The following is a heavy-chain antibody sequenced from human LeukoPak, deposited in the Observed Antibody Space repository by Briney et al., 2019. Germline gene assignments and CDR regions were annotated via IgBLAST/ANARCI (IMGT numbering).Heavy chain of an antibody. V-gene: IGHV4-59*01. J-gene: IGHJ4*02. CDR1: GGSISTYY. CDR2: IYYSGST. CDR3: ARDGSARYYFDY. Sequence: SETLSLTCTVSGGSISTYYCNWIRQPPAKGLEWIGYIYYSGSTNYNPSLKSRVTISVDTSKNQFSLKLSSVTAADTAMYYCARDGSARYYFDYWGQGTLVTVSS.